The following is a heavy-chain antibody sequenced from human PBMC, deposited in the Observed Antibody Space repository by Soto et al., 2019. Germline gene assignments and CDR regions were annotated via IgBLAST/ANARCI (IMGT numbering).Heavy chain of an antibody. D-gene: IGHD3-22*01. CDR1: GDSINSADYY. CDR2: IYYSRGD. J-gene: IGHJ4*02. CDR3: TRVVQFYDSSGYSFYYFDY. V-gene: IGHV4-30-4*01. Sequence: SETLSLTCTVSGDSINSADYYWSWLRQPPGKGLEWIGYIYYSRGDYYNPSLGRRATITIDTSRNQFSLNLMSVTAADTAVYYCTRVVQFYDSSGYSFYYFDYWGQGALVTVSS.